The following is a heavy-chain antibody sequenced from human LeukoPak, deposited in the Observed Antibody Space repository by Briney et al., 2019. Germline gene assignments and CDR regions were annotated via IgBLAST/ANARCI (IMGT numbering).Heavy chain of an antibody. J-gene: IGHJ6*02. CDR3: ARTTVTRYYYYYGMDV. D-gene: IGHD4-17*01. CDR1: GFTFSSYA. CDR2: ISYDGSNK. Sequence: GRSLRLSCAASGFTFSSYAMHWVRQAPGKGLEWVAVISYDGSNKYYADSVKGRFTISRDNSKNTLYLQMNSLRAEDTAVYYCARTTVTRYYYYYGMDVWGQGTTVTVSS. V-gene: IGHV3-30*04.